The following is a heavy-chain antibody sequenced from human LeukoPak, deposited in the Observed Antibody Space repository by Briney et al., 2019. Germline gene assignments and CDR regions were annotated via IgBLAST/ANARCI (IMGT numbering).Heavy chain of an antibody. V-gene: IGHV3-30*02. Sequence: GGSLRLSCAASGFTFSSYGMHWVRQAPGKGLEWVAFIRYDGSNKYYADSVKGRFTISRDNSKNTLYLQMNSLRAEDTAVYYWGAYCGGDCYASDAFDIWGQGTMVTVSS. CDR2: IRYDGSNK. CDR1: GFTFSSYG. D-gene: IGHD2-21*01. J-gene: IGHJ3*02. CDR3: GAYCGGDCYASDAFDI.